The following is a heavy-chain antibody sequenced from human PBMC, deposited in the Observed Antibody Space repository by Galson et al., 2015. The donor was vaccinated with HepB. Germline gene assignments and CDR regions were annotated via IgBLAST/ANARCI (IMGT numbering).Heavy chain of an antibody. CDR2: ISSSSSYT. Sequence: SLRLSCAASGFTFSDYYMSWIRQAPGKGLEWVSYISSSSSYTNYADSVKGRFTISRDNAKNSLYLQMNSLRAEDTAVYYCARDLQDSGWFGELGYWGQGTLVTVSS. CDR3: ARDLQDSGWFGELGY. CDR1: GFTFSDYY. V-gene: IGHV3-11*05. D-gene: IGHD3-10*01. J-gene: IGHJ4*02.